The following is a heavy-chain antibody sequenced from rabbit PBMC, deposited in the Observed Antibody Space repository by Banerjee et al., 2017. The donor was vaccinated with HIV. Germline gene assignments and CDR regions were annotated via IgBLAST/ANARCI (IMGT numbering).Heavy chain of an antibody. Sequence: QSLEESGGDLVKPGASLTLTCTASGFSFNSHWMCWVRQAPGKGLEWIACIYAGTSGSTYYASWAKGRFTISKTSSTTVTLQMTSLTAADTAAYFCARGAYAGDTYGWNAFDPWGPGTLVTVS. CDR2: IYAGTSGST. CDR1: GFSFNSHW. CDR3: ARGAYAGDTYGWNAFDP. J-gene: IGHJ2*01. V-gene: IGHV1S40*01. D-gene: IGHD4-2*01.